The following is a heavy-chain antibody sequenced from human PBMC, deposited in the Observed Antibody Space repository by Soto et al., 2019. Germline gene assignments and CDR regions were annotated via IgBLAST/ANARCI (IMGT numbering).Heavy chain of an antibody. D-gene: IGHD5-12*01. V-gene: IGHV1-46*01. CDR2: INPSGGAT. CDR3: ARGRQKWRRNDAFDI. J-gene: IGHJ3*02. CDR1: GYTFSDYF. Sequence: ASVKVSCKASGYTFSDYFMHRVRQAPGQGLEWVGLINPSGGATSYPQKFQGSVSLTVDTSTSTFYMELRSLRSDDTAVYYWARGRQKWRRNDAFDIWGQGTLVTVSS.